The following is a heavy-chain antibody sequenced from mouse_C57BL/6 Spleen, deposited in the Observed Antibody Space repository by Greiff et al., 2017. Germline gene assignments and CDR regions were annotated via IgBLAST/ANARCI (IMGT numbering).Heavy chain of an antibody. J-gene: IGHJ4*01. D-gene: IGHD2-4*01. Sequence: VQLQQSGAELVKPGASVKLSCKASGYTFTEYTIHWVKQRSGQGLEWIGWFYPGSGSIKYNEKFKDKAPLTADKSSSPAYMELRRLTSEDAAGYFRERHEEGRWDYDGAYAMDYWGQGTSVTVSS. V-gene: IGHV1-62-2*01. CDR2: FYPGSGSI. CDR1: GYTFTEYT. CDR3: ERHEEGRWDYDGAYAMDY.